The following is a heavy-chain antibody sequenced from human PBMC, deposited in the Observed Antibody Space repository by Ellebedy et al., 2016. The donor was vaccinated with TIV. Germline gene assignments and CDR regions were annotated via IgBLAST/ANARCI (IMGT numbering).Heavy chain of an antibody. CDR1: GGTFSSYA. V-gene: IGHV1-69*13. Sequence: ASVKVSCXASGGTFSSYAISWVRQAPGQGLEWMGGIIPIFGTANYAQKFQGRVTITADESTSTAYMELSSLRSEDTAVYYCARLMVRGVTLTTYYYYGMDVWGQGTTVTVSS. CDR3: ARLMVRGVTLTTYYYYGMDV. CDR2: IIPIFGTA. D-gene: IGHD3-10*01. J-gene: IGHJ6*02.